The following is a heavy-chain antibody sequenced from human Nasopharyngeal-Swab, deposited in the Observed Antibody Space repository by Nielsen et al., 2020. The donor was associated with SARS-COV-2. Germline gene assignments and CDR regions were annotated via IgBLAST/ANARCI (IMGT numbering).Heavy chain of an antibody. V-gene: IGHV1-8*03. CDR3: ARGGIVVVPAAPSDYYYGMDV. CDR2: MNPNSGNT. Sequence: ASVKVSCKASGYTFTSYDINWVRQATAQGLEWMGWMNPNSGNTGYAQKFQGRVTITRNTSISTAYMELSSLRSEDTAVYYCARGGIVVVPAAPSDYYYGMDVWGQGTTVTVSS. CDR1: GYTFTSYD. J-gene: IGHJ6*02. D-gene: IGHD2-2*01.